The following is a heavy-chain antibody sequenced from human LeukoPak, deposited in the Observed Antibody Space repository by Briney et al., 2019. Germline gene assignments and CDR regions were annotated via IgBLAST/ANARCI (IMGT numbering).Heavy chain of an antibody. D-gene: IGHD3-10*01. CDR1: GFTFSNYG. V-gene: IGHV3-30*03. J-gene: IGHJ4*02. Sequence: RSLRLSCAASGFTFSNYGMHWVRRAPGKGLDWVAVISYDGSNKYYADSVKGRFTISRDNSKTTLYLQMNSLRAEDTAVYYCARTNYYGSGSYGYYFDYWGQGTLVTVSS. CDR3: ARTNYYGSGSYGYYFDY. CDR2: ISYDGSNK.